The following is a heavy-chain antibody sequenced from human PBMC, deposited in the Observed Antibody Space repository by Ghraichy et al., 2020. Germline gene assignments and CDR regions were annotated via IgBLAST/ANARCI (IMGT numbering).Heavy chain of an antibody. Sequence: GESLNISCAASGFTFSSYAMSWVRQAPGKGLEWVSAISGSGGSTYYADSVKGRFTISRDNSKNTLYLQMNSLRAEDTAVYYCAKGDCSGGSCYPAYQATEYYYYGMDVWGQGTTVTVSS. J-gene: IGHJ6*02. D-gene: IGHD2-15*01. CDR1: GFTFSSYA. V-gene: IGHV3-23*01. CDR2: ISGSGGST. CDR3: AKGDCSGGSCYPAYQATEYYYYGMDV.